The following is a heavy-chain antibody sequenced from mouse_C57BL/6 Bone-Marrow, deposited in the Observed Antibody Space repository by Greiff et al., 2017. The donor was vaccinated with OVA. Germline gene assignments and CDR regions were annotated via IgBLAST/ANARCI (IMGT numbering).Heavy chain of an antibody. V-gene: IGHV5-9-1*02. CDR3: TRDDYDEAMDY. J-gene: IGHJ4*01. CDR1: GFTLSSYA. CDR2: ISRGGDYI. Sequence: EVKLVESGEGLVKPGGSLKLSCAASGFTLSSYAMSWVRQTPEKRLEWVAYISRGGDYIYYSDTVKVRFTISRDNARNALYLQMSSLKSEDTAMYYCTRDDYDEAMDYWGQGTSVTVSS. D-gene: IGHD2-4*01.